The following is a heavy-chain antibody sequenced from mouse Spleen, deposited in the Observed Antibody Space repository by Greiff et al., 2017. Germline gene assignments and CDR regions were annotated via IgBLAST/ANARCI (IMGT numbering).Heavy chain of an antibody. CDR2: ISSGSSTI. Sequence: EVKLQESGGGLVQPGGSRKLSCAASGFTFSSFGMHWVRQAPEKGLEWVAYISSGSSTIYYADTVKGRFTISRDNPKNTLFLQMTSLRSEDTAMYYCARSVATRYFDVWGAGTTVTVSS. D-gene: IGHD1-1*01. CDR3: ARSVATRYFDV. V-gene: IGHV5-17*02. CDR1: GFTFSSFG. J-gene: IGHJ1*01.